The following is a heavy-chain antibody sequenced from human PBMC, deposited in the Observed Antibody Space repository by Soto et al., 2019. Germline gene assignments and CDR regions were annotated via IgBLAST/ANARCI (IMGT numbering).Heavy chain of an antibody. CDR2: ISTYTGNT. CDR3: ARGYYYGSGRPTPGGMDV. CDR1: GYTFTNYD. D-gene: IGHD3-10*01. J-gene: IGHJ6*02. V-gene: IGHV1-18*01. Sequence: QVHLVQSGAEVKKPGASVKVSCKASGYTFTNYDINWVRQAPGQGLEWMGWISTYTGNTNYAQKLQGRVTMTTDTPASTAYMELRSPRSDDTAVYYCARGYYYGSGRPTPGGMDVWGQGTTVTVSS.